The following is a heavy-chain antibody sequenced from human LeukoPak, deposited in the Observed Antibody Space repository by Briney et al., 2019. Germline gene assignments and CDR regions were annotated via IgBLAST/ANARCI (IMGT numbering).Heavy chain of an antibody. CDR1: GFTFGKYW. V-gene: IGHV3-7*03. D-gene: IGHD3-3*01. CDR2: IKLGGSEK. Sequence: GGSLRLSCVASGFTFGKYWMSWVRQAPGKGLEWVANIKLGGSEKNYVDSVKGRFTISRDNTKNSLYLQMNSLRVEDTAVFYCARDQYDTWSRRGNFDSWGQGTLVIVSS. CDR3: ARDQYDTWSRRGNFDS. J-gene: IGHJ4*02.